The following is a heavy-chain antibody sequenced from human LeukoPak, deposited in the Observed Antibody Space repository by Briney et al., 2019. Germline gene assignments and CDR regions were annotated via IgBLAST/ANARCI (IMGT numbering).Heavy chain of an antibody. CDR1: GGTFSSYA. CDR2: IIPIFGTA. CDR3: ARGSYSLYYDILTGYLLSDYFDY. Sequence: GSSVKVSCKASGGTFSSYAISWVRQAPGQGLEWMGGIIPIFGTANYAQKFQGRVTMTRDMSTSTVYMELSSLRSEDTAVYYCARGSYSLYYDILTGYLLSDYFDYWGQGTLVTVSS. D-gene: IGHD3-9*01. J-gene: IGHJ4*02. V-gene: IGHV1-69*05.